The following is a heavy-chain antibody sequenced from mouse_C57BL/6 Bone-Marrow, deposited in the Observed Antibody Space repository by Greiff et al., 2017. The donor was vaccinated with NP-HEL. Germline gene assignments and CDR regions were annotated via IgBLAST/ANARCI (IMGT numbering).Heavy chain of an antibody. V-gene: IGHV3-6*01. J-gene: IGHJ3*01. CDR2: ISYDGSN. CDR1: GYSITSGYY. CDR3: VYSNPWFAY. D-gene: IGHD2-5*01. Sequence: DVKLQESGPGLVKPSQSLSLTCSVTGYSITSGYYWNWIRQFPGNKLEWMGYISYDGSNNYNPSLKNRISITRDTSKNQFFLKLNSVTTEDTATYYVVYSNPWFAYWGQGTVVTVSA.